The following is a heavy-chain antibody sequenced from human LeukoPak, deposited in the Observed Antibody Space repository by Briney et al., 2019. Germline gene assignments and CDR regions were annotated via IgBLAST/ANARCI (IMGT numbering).Heavy chain of an antibody. Sequence: GGSLRLSCAASGFTFSNYGMHGVRQAPGKGREWVAVIWFDGINKYYADSVKGRFTISRDNSKNTLFLQMNSLRAEDTAVYYCATGATSGPEAFDVWGQGTMVTVSS. V-gene: IGHV3-33*01. CDR2: IWFDGINK. D-gene: IGHD1-26*01. CDR3: ATGATSGPEAFDV. J-gene: IGHJ3*01. CDR1: GFTFSNYG.